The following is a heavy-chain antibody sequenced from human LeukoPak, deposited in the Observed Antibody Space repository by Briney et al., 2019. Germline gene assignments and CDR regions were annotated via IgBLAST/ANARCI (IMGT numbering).Heavy chain of an antibody. D-gene: IGHD3-10*01. CDR1: AVTPRDYC. Sequence: AGGSLRLSCAAAAVTPRDYCTDGVRQAPETGLEWVSRLKTDGGGISYADSVKGRFTTSGDNAKNTLNLQMNSLRAEDTAVYYCASLMTPYHGSECGAMDLWGQGTTVTVSS. V-gene: IGHV3-74*01. CDR2: LKTDGGGI. J-gene: IGHJ6*02. CDR3: ASLMTPYHGSECGAMDL.